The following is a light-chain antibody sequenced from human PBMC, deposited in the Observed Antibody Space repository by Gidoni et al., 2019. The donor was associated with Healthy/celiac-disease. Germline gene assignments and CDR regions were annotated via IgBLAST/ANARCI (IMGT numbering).Light chain of an antibody. J-gene: IGKJ2*01. CDR2: GAS. V-gene: IGKV3D-15*01. CDR1: QSVSSN. Sequence: EIVMMQSPATLSVSPGERATLSCRASQSVSSNLAWYQQKPGQAPRLLIYGASTRATGIPARFSGSGSGTEFTLTISSLQSEDCAVYYCQQYNNWPPDTFGQGTKLEIK. CDR3: QQYNNWPPDT.